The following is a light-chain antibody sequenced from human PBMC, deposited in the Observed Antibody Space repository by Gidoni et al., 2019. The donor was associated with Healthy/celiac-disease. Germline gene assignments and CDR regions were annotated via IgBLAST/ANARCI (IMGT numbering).Light chain of an antibody. CDR1: SSNIGSKY. J-gene: IGLJ2*01. CDR3: AAWDDSLSGQV. V-gene: IGLV1-47*01. CDR2: RNN. Sequence: QSVLTQPPSASGTPGPRVTNSCSGSSSNIGSKYVDWYQQLPGTAPKSLIYRNNQRPSGVPDRFSGSKSGTSASLAISGLRSEDEADYYCAAWDDSLSGQVFGGGTKLTVL.